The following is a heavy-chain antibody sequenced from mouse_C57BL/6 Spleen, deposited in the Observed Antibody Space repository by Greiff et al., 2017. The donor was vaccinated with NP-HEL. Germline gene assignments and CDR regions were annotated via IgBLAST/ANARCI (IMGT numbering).Heavy chain of an antibody. CDR2: ISYSGST. Sequence: VQLKESGPGMVKPSQSLSLTCTVTGYSITSGYDWHWIRHFPGNKLEWMGYISYSGSTNYNPSLKSRISITHDTSKNHFFLKLNSVTTEDTATYYCARGDGYDGGMSFAYWGQGTLVTVSA. CDR3: ARGDGYDGGMSFAY. V-gene: IGHV3-1*01. D-gene: IGHD2-2*01. CDR1: GYSITSGYD. J-gene: IGHJ3*01.